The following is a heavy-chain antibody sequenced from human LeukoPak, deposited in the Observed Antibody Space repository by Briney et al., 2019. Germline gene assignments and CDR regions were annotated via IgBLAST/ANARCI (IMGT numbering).Heavy chain of an antibody. V-gene: IGHV3-64*01. CDR3: ASTSANTYYYDSSGYYYNY. CDR2: ISSNGGST. J-gene: IGHJ4*02. Sequence: GGSLRLSCAASGFTFSSYAMHWVRQAPGKGLEYVSAISSNGGSTYYANSVKGRFTISRDNSKNTLYLQMGSLRAEDMAVYYCASTSANTYYYDSSGYYYNYWGQRTLVTVSS. D-gene: IGHD3-22*01. CDR1: GFTFSSYA.